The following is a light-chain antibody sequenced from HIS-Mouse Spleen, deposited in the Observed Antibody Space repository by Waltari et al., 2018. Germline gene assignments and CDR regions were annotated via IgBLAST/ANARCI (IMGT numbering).Light chain of an antibody. Sequence: QSALTQPASVSGSPGQSITISCTGTSSDVGGYNYVSWYQQHPGKAPKRMIYDVSNRPSGFSNRFSGSKSGNTASLTISGLQAEDEADYYCSSYTSSSFNVVFGGGTKLTVL. CDR2: DVS. CDR3: SSYTSSSFNVV. V-gene: IGLV2-14*03. J-gene: IGLJ2*01. CDR1: SSDVGGYNY.